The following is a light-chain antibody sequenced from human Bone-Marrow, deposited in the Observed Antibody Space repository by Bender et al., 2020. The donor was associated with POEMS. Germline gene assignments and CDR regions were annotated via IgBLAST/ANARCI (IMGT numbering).Light chain of an antibody. CDR1: SSNIGSDF. CDR3: AAEDSLSGVV. V-gene: IGLV1-47*01. CDR2: RSD. Sequence: QSVLTQPPSVSGTPGQRVSISCSRSSSNIGSDFVYWYQQLPGMAPKLLIYRSDQRPSGVPDRFSGSKSGTSTSLAISGLRSEDEADYYCAAEDSLSGVVFGGGTKLTVL. J-gene: IGLJ2*01.